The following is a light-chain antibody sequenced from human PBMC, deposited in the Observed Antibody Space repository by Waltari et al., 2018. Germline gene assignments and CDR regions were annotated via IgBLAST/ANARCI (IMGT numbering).Light chain of an antibody. CDR2: QDT. Sequence: SYDLTQPPSVSVSPGQTATFTCPGDKSGDKFASWYQQRPGQSALLVIYQDTKRPSGISDRFSGSNSGNTATLTISGTQPLDEADYYCQAWDSITVVFGGGTKLTVL. CDR1: KSGDKF. V-gene: IGLV3-1*01. J-gene: IGLJ2*01. CDR3: QAWDSITVV.